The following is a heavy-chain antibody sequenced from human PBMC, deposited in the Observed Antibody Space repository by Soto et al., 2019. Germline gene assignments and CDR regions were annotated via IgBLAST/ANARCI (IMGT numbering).Heavy chain of an antibody. V-gene: IGHV3-64*01. J-gene: IGHJ4*02. CDR2: ISSNGGST. D-gene: IGHD4-17*01. CDR3: ARGRTDYGGNLRPYY. Sequence: GGSLRLSCAASGFTFSSYAMYWVRQAPGKGLEYVSAISSNGGSTSYANSVKGRFTISRDNSKNTLYLQMGSLRSEDTAVYYCARGRTDYGGNLRPYYWGQGTLVTVSS. CDR1: GFTFSSYA.